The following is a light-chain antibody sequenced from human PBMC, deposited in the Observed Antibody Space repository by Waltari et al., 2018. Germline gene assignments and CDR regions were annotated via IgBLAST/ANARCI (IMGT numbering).Light chain of an antibody. V-gene: IGLV2-8*01. J-gene: IGLJ2*01. CDR1: SSDVGSYDY. CDR3: SSYASNKNVI. Sequence: QSALTQPPSASGSPGQSVTISCTGTSSDVGSYDYFSWYQQYPGKAPKLMIYEVTKRPSGVPDRFSGSKSGNTASLTVSGLQAEDEADYYCSSYASNKNVIFGGGTKLTVL. CDR2: EVT.